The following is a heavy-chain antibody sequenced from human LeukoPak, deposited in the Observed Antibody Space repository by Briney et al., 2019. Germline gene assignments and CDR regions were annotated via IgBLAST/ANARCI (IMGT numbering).Heavy chain of an antibody. CDR2: IKQDGSEK. CDR3: AKAWVTGIHYYYYMDV. J-gene: IGHJ6*03. Sequence: GGSLRLSCAASGFTFSSYWMSWVRQAPGKGLEWVANIKQDGSEKYYVDSVKGRFTISRDNAKNSLYLQMNSLRAEDTAVYYCAKAWVTGIHYYYYMDVWGNGTTVTVSS. CDR1: GFTFSSYW. D-gene: IGHD1-20*01. V-gene: IGHV3-7*01.